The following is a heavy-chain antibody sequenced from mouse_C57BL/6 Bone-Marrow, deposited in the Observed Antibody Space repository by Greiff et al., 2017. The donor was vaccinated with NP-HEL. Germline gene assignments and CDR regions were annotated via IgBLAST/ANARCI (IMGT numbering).Heavy chain of an antibody. Sequence: SGPELVKPGASVKISCKASGYTFTDYYINWVKQRPGQGLEWIGWIYPGSGNTKYNEKFKGKATLTVDTSSSTAYMQLSSLTSEDSAVYFCARRRTYYGSSYAPYAMDYWGQGTSVTVSS. CDR1: GYTFTDYY. D-gene: IGHD1-1*01. CDR2: IYPGSGNT. J-gene: IGHJ4*01. CDR3: ARRRTYYGSSYAPYAMDY. V-gene: IGHV1-84*01.